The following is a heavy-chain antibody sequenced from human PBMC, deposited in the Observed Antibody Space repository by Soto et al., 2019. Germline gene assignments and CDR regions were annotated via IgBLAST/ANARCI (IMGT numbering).Heavy chain of an antibody. CDR3: ARVDYGRRGSYYGMDV. CDR1: GGSFSAYY. V-gene: IGHV4-34*01. D-gene: IGHD4-17*01. J-gene: IGHJ6*02. CDR2: IHHSGST. Sequence: PSETLSLTCGVYGGSFSAYYWNWIRQPPGKGLEWIGEIHHSGSTNYNPSLKSRVTISVDTSKNQFSLKLSSVTAADAAVYYCARVDYGRRGSYYGMDVWGQGTTVTVSS.